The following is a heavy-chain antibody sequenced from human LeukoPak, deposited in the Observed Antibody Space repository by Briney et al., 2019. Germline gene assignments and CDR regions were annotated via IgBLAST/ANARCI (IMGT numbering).Heavy chain of an antibody. CDR1: GGSISSGDYY. V-gene: IGHV4-30-4*08. J-gene: IGHJ4*02. D-gene: IGHD2-2*01. Sequence: PSQTLSLTCTVSGGSISSGDYYWSWIRQPPGKGLEWIGYIYYSGSTYYNPSLKSRVTISVDTSKNQFSLKLSSVTAADTAVYYCARESGASFLPHYWGQGTLVTVSS. CDR2: IYYSGST. CDR3: ARESGASFLPHY.